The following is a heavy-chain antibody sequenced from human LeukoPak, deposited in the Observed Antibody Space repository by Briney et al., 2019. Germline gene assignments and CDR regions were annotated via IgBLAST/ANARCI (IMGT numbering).Heavy chain of an antibody. CDR3: AGTKYIGAAIDY. CDR1: GFTFSNYA. Sequence: PGGSLRLSCAASGFTFSNYAMSWVRQAPGKGLMWVSRLKSDGSSTGYAGSVKGRFTISRDYAKNTLYLQMNSLRVEDTAVYYCAGTKYIGAAIDYWGQGTLVTVSS. V-gene: IGHV3-74*01. D-gene: IGHD3-16*01. J-gene: IGHJ4*02. CDR2: LKSDGSST.